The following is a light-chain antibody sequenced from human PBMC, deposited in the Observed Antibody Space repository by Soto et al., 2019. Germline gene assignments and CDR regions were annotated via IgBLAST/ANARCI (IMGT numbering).Light chain of an antibody. Sequence: TQSPSTLSASVGDRVTITCRASQSISSWLAWYQQKPGQAPRLLIYGAYSRATGIPDRFSGSGSGTDFTLTISRLEPEDFAVYYCQQYGSSLFTVGPGTRLEIK. CDR1: QSISSW. CDR2: GAY. J-gene: IGKJ5*01. V-gene: IGKV3-20*01. CDR3: QQYGSSLFT.